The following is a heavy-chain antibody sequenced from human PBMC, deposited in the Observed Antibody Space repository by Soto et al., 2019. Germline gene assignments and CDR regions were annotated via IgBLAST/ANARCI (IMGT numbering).Heavy chain of an antibody. Sequence: SLRLSCAASGFTFSSYAMSWVRQAPGKGLEWVSAISGSGGSTYYADSVKGRFTISRDNSKNTLYLQMNSLRAEDTAVYYCAKAKKHSSSWYQQVYYYGMDVWGQGTTVTVSS. D-gene: IGHD6-13*01. J-gene: IGHJ6*02. CDR2: ISGSGGST. V-gene: IGHV3-23*01. CDR3: AKAKKHSSSWYQQVYYYGMDV. CDR1: GFTFSSYA.